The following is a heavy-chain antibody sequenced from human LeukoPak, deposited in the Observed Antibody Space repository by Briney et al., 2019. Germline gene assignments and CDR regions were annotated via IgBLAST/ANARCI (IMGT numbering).Heavy chain of an antibody. Sequence: GASVKVSCKASGYTFTSYDINWVRQATGQGLEWMGWMNPNSGNTGYAQKFQGRVTMTRNASISTAYMELSSLRSEDTAVYYCARRGELWFGENWFDPWGQGTLVTVSS. CDR2: MNPNSGNT. CDR1: GYTFTSYD. V-gene: IGHV1-8*01. D-gene: IGHD3-10*01. CDR3: ARRGELWFGENWFDP. J-gene: IGHJ5*02.